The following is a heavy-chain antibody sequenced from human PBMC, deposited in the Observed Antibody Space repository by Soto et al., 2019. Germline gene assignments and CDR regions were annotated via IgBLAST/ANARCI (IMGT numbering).Heavy chain of an antibody. Sequence: SETLSLTCAVSGGSISSSNWWSWVRQPPGKGLEWIGYIYYSGSTNYNPSLKSRVTISVDTSKNQFSLKLSSVTAADTAVYYCARVSHYDYIWGSLHYYYYYMDVWGKGTTVTVSS. CDR3: ARVSHYDYIWGSLHYYYYYMDV. CDR2: IYYSGST. D-gene: IGHD3-16*01. V-gene: IGHV4-4*02. CDR1: GGSISSSNW. J-gene: IGHJ6*03.